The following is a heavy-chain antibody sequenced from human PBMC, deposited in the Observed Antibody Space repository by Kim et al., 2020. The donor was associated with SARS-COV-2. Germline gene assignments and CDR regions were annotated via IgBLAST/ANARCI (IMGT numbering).Heavy chain of an antibody. J-gene: IGHJ6*02. CDR2: ISSSGDST. Sequence: GGSLRPSCAASGLNFSSYGMHWVRQAPGKGLEYVSFISSSGDSTYYANSVRGRFTISRDTSKNTLYLQMGSLRAEDMAVYYCARDYDSSGYYGMDVWGQG. D-gene: IGHD3-22*01. CDR1: GLNFSSYG. CDR3: ARDYDSSGYYGMDV. V-gene: IGHV3-64*01.